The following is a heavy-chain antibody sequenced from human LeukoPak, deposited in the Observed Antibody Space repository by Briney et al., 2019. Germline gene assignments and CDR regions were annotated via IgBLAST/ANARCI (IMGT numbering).Heavy chain of an antibody. Sequence: KPSETLSLTCAVYGGSFSGYYWSWIRQPPGKGLEWIGEINHSGSTNYNPSLKSQVTISVDTSKNQFSLKLSSVTAADTAVCYCARAGLGTYYGTYYFDYWGQGTLVTVSS. V-gene: IGHV4-34*01. CDR1: GGSFSGYY. D-gene: IGHD1-26*01. CDR2: INHSGST. J-gene: IGHJ4*02. CDR3: ARAGLGTYYGTYYFDY.